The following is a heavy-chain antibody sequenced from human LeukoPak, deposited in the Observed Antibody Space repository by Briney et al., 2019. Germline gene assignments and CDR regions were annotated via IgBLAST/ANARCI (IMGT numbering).Heavy chain of an antibody. Sequence: ASVKVSCKASGYTFTSYGISWVRQAPGQGLEWMGWISAYNGNTNYAQKLQGRVTMTTDTSTSTAYMELSSLRSEDTAVYYCARNLRRTFDFWSGHYYYYMDVWGKGTTVTVSS. V-gene: IGHV1-18*01. CDR1: GYTFTSYG. CDR3: ARNLRRTFDFWSGHYYYYMDV. CDR2: ISAYNGNT. J-gene: IGHJ6*03. D-gene: IGHD3-3*01.